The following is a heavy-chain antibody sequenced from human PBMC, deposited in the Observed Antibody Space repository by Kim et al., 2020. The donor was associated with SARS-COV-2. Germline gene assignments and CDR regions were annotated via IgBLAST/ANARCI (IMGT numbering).Heavy chain of an antibody. J-gene: IGHJ4*02. D-gene: IGHD6-13*01. V-gene: IGHV6-1*01. Sequence: YADSVKRRITIYPNPSKNQFSLQLNSVTPEDTAVYYCARVAAADLFDYWGQGTLVTVSS. CDR3: ARVAAADLFDY.